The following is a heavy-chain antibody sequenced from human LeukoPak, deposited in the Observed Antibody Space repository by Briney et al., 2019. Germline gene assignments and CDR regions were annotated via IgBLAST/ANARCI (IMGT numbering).Heavy chain of an antibody. J-gene: IGHJ4*02. CDR2: IYTSGSP. V-gene: IGHV4-4*07. Sequence: PSETQSLTCTVSGGSISSYYWSWIRQPAGKGLEWIGRIYTSGSPNYNPSLKSRVTMSVDTSKNQFSLKLRSMTAADTALYYCARGRSATMFDYWGQGTLVTVSS. CDR1: GGSISSYY. D-gene: IGHD3-10*01. CDR3: ARGRSATMFDY.